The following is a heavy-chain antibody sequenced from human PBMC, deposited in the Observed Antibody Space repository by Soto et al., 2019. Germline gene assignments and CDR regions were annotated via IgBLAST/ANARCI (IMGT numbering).Heavy chain of an antibody. V-gene: IGHV3-48*01. CDR3: ARLGGYCSGGSCSPLGYYYYYYMDV. J-gene: IGHJ6*03. CDR2: ISSSSSTI. CDR1: GFTFSSYS. Sequence: GGSLRLSCAASGFTFSSYSMNWVRQAPGKGLEWVSYISSSSSTIYYADSGKGRFTISRDNAKNSLYLQMNSLRAEDTAVYYCARLGGYCSGGSCSPLGYYYYYYMDVWGKGTTVTVSS. D-gene: IGHD2-15*01.